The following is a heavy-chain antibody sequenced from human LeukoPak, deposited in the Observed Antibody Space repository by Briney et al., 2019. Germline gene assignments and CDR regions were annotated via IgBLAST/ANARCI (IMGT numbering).Heavy chain of an antibody. CDR3: ARGGGSNSGYTFDD. J-gene: IGHJ4*02. V-gene: IGHV3-23*01. CDR1: GFTFSSYA. CDR2: IKSRSSSI. D-gene: IGHD3-9*01. Sequence: GGSLRLSCAASGFTFSSYAMNWVRQAPGKGREWVSGIKSRSSSIHYEDSVRGRFTISRANSKNMVYVQMNSLRAEDTATYHCARGGGSNSGYTFDDWGQGALVTVS.